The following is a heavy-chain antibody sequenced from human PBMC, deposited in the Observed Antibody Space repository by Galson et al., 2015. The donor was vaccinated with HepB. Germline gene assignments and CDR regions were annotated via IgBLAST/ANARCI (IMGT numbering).Heavy chain of an antibody. V-gene: IGHV4-4*07. CDR3: ASSSSWFLDH. J-gene: IGHJ4*02. Sequence: SETLSLTCSISGASISTYYWIWIRQPAGKGLEWIGRIYISGTTNYNPSLKSRVTMSADTSKNQFSLKLSSVTAADTAAYYCASSSSWFLDHWGQGTLVTVSS. CDR2: IYISGTT. CDR1: GASISTYY. D-gene: IGHD6-13*01.